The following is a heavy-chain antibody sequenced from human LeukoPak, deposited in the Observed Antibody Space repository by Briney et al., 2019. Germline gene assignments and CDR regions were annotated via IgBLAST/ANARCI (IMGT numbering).Heavy chain of an antibody. Sequence: ASVKVSCKASGYTFTGYYMHWVRQAPGQGFEWMGWINPNSGDTNYAQKFQGRVTMTRDTSISTAYMELSRLISDDTAEYYCARGGPYTYTYPDYWGQRTLVTVSP. V-gene: IGHV1-2*02. CDR2: INPNSGDT. CDR1: GYTFTGYY. J-gene: IGHJ4*02. CDR3: ARGGPYTYTYPDY. D-gene: IGHD5-18*01.